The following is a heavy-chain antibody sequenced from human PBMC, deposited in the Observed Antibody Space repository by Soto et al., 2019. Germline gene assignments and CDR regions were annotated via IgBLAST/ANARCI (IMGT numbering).Heavy chain of an antibody. CDR2: INLSGGT. Sequence: QVQLQQWGAGLLKPSETLSLTCGVYGGSFSGYYWSWIRQTPGKGLEWIGEINLSGGTNHNPVLKSRVSMSVDTSKNQFSLKLSSVTAADTAVYYCARAGHSSSSEGANWFDPWGQGTLVTVSS. CDR1: GGSFSGYY. J-gene: IGHJ5*02. V-gene: IGHV4-34*02. D-gene: IGHD6-6*01. CDR3: ARAGHSSSSEGANWFDP.